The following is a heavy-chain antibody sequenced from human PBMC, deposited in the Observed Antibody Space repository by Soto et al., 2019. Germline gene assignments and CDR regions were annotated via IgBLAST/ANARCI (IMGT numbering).Heavy chain of an antibody. V-gene: IGHV2-70*12. CDR3: ARPLNGGASDWMQLDY. CDR2: IDGNDQK. J-gene: IGHJ4*02. D-gene: IGHD3-9*01. Sequence: SGPTLVNPTHPLTLTCALSGFSLTTSEMSVTWIRQPPGKALQWLALIDGNDQKYYNSSLRTRLTLSKDTSKNHVVLTLTNMDPLDTGAYFCARPLNGGASDWMQLDYWGQGTLVTVSS. CDR1: GFSLTTSEMS.